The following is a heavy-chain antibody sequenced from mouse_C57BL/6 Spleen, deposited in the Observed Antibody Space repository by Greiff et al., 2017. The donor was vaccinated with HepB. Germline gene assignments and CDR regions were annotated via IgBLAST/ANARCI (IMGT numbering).Heavy chain of an antibody. J-gene: IGHJ2*01. Sequence: EVHLVESGGGLVKPGGSLKLSCAASGFTFSSYAMSWVRQTPEKRLEWVATISDGGSYTYYPDNVKGRFTISRDNAKNNLYLQMSHLKSEDTAMYYCARGDGYYGYFDYWGQGTTLTVSS. CDR3: ARGDGYYGYFDY. D-gene: IGHD2-3*01. CDR1: GFTFSSYA. CDR2: ISDGGSYT. V-gene: IGHV5-4*01.